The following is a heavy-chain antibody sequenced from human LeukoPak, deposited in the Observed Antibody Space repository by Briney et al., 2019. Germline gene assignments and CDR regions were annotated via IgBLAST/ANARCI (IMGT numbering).Heavy chain of an antibody. CDR2: IYPGDSDT. CDR1: GYSFTSYW. Sequence: RGESLKISCKGSGYSFTSYWIGWVRQMPGKGLEWMGIIYPGDSDTRYSPSFQGQVTISADKSISTAYLQWSSLKASDTAMYYCVRVRVGASASDYHFYYMDVWGKGTTVTISS. D-gene: IGHD1-26*01. V-gene: IGHV5-51*01. J-gene: IGHJ6*03. CDR3: VRVRVGASASDYHFYYMDV.